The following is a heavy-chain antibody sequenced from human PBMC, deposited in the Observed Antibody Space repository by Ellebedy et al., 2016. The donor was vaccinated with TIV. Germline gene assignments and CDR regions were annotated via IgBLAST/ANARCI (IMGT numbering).Heavy chain of an antibody. CDR1: GFTFSNYN. V-gene: IGHV3-9*01. Sequence: PGGSLRLSCVASGFTFSNYNMNWVRQSPGKGLEWVSGISWNSGSIVYAASVEGRFTISRDNAKNSLFLQMNSLRAEDTALYYCAKDKGSDNEFWRGRFSQDYYNGRDVWGQGTTVTVSS. D-gene: IGHD3-3*01. CDR2: ISWNSGSI. J-gene: IGHJ6*02. CDR3: AKDKGSDNEFWRGRFSQDYYNGRDV.